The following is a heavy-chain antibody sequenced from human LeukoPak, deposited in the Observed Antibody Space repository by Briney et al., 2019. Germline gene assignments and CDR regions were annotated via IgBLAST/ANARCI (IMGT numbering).Heavy chain of an antibody. J-gene: IGHJ4*02. CDR1: GGTISRYY. D-gene: IGHD6-19*01. V-gene: IGHV4-59*01. CDR2: IDYSGST. Sequence: SETLSLTCTVSGGTISRYYWSWIRQPPGKGLEWIAYIDYSGSTNYNPSLKSRLTISLDASKNQFSLKLSSVNAADTAVYYCARSDWYLNLDYRGQGTLVTVSS. CDR3: ARSDWYLNLDY.